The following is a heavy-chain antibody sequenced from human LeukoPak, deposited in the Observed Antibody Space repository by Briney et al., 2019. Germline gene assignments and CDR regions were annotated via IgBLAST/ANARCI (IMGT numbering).Heavy chain of an antibody. Sequence: GGSLRLSCAASGFTFSSYAMHWVRQAPGKGLEWVAVISYDGSNKYYADSVKGRFTISRDNSKNTLYLQMNSLRAEDTAVYYCAKGVYYDFWSGYYNYYYGMDVWGQGTTVTVSS. CDR1: GFTFSSYA. D-gene: IGHD3-3*01. V-gene: IGHV3-30-3*01. J-gene: IGHJ6*02. CDR3: AKGVYYDFWSGYYNYYYGMDV. CDR2: ISYDGSNK.